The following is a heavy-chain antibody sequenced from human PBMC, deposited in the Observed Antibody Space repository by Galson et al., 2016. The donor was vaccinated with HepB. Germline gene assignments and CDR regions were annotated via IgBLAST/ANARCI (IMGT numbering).Heavy chain of an antibody. V-gene: IGHV1-3*01. D-gene: IGHD3/OR15-3a*01. CDR3: AREHDIWTSYAFDI. CDR2: INVGNGNT. CDR1: EFTLTSYA. J-gene: IGHJ3*02. Sequence: QSGAEVKKPGASVKVSCKASEFTLTSYAIKWVRQAPGQRLEWMGWINVGNGNTKYSEKFQGRVTITRDTSASTVYMELSSLRSEDTAVYYCAREHDIWTSYAFDIWGQGTMITVSS.